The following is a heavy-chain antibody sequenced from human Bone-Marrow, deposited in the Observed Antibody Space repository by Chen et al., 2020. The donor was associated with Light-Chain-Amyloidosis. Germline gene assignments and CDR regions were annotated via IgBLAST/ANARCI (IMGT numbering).Heavy chain of an antibody. D-gene: IGHD3-22*01. V-gene: IGHV1-8*01. Sequence: KVSCKASGYTFTSYDINWVRQATGQGLEWVGWMNPNSRNTGFAQQFQGRVTMTMNTSRGTAYMELSSLRSEDTAVYYCARGGGHSSGYYYYFDHWGQGTLVTVSS. CDR1: GYTFTSYD. CDR3: ARGGGHSSGYYYYFDH. J-gene: IGHJ4*02. CDR2: MNPNSRNT.